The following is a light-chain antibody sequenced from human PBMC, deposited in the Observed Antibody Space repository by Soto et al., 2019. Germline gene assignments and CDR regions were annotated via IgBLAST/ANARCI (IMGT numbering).Light chain of an antibody. J-gene: IGLJ2*01. CDR3: ALYVGTGTVV. Sequence: QSVVSQEPSFSVSPGGTVTLTCGLTSGSFSTSYYPTWYQQTPGQAPRTLIYSTNIRSSGVPDRFSGSILGNKAALTITGAQADDESDYYCALYVGTGTVVFGGGTKLTVL. CDR2: STN. CDR1: SGSFSTSYY. V-gene: IGLV8-61*01.